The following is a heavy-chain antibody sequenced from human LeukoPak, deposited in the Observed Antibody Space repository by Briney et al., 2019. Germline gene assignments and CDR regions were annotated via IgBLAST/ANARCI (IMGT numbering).Heavy chain of an antibody. CDR2: ISSSGSTI. CDR3: ASQTYYGILTGYGGESH. D-gene: IGHD3-9*01. J-gene: IGHJ4*02. V-gene: IGHV3-48*03. Sequence: PGGSLRLSCAASGFTFSSYEMNWVRQAPGKGLEWVSYISSSGSTIYYADSVKGRFTISRDNAKNSLYLQMNSLRAEDTAVYYCASQTYYGILTGYGGESHWGQGTLVTVSS. CDR1: GFTFSSYE.